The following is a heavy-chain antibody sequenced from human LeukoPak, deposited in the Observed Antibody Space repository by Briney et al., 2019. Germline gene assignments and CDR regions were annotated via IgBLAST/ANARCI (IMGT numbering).Heavy chain of an antibody. V-gene: IGHV3-23*01. J-gene: IGHJ4*02. D-gene: IGHD1-26*01. Sequence: GGSLRLSCAASGFTFSNYAMSWVRQAPGKGLEWISDISGSGGSTYDADSVKGRFTISRDNSKDTLDLQMNSLRAEDTAVYYCAKHPIVGATGNFDYWGQGTLVTVSS. CDR3: AKHPIVGATGNFDY. CDR1: GFTFSNYA. CDR2: ISGSGGST.